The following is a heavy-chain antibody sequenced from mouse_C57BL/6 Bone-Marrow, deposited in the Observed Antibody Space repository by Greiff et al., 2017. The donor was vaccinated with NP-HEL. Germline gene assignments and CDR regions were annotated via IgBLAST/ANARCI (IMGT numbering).Heavy chain of an antibody. Sequence: VQLQQPGAELVKPGASVKLSCKASGYTFTSYWMHWVKQRPGQGLEWIGMIHPNSGSTNYNEKFKSKATLTVDKSSSTAYMQLSSLTSEDSAVYYCARPYYCGSSSWFAYWGQGTLVTVSA. CDR2: IHPNSGST. V-gene: IGHV1-64*01. CDR3: ARPYYCGSSSWFAY. J-gene: IGHJ3*01. D-gene: IGHD1-1*01. CDR1: GYTFTSYW.